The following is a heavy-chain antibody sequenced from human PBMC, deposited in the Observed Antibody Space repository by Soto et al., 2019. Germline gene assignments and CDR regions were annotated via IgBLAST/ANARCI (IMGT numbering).Heavy chain of an antibody. CDR1: GYSFTNYW. Sequence: PGESLKISCKGSGYSFTNYWISWVRQMPGKGLEWMARIDPSDSYTFYSPSFQGHVTISADKSINTAYLQWSSLKASDTAIYYCARQWTSSGSFRFVDRWGQGTLVTVSS. CDR3: ARQWTSSGSFRFVDR. D-gene: IGHD1-26*01. J-gene: IGHJ5*02. CDR2: IDPSDSYT. V-gene: IGHV5-10-1*01.